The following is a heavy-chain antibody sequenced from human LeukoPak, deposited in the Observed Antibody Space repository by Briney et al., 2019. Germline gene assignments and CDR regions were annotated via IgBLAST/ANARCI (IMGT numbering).Heavy chain of an antibody. CDR3: ARGGDSSAFNWFDP. CDR1: GFTFSSYV. V-gene: IGHV3-64*04. D-gene: IGHD3-22*01. J-gene: IGHJ5*02. CDR2: VTNNGGST. Sequence: GGSLRLSCSASGFTFSSYVMHWVRQAPGKGLEYVSAVTNNGGSTFHADSVKGRFTISRDNAKNTLYLQMNSLRAEDTAVYYCARGGDSSAFNWFDPWGQGTLVTVSS.